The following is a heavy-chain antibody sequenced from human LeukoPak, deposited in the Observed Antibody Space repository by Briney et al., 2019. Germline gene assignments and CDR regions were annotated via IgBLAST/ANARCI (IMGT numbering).Heavy chain of an antibody. V-gene: IGHV1-2*02. CDR1: GYTFTGYY. CDR2: INPNSGGT. J-gene: IGHJ3*02. Sequence: GASVKVSCKASGYTFTGYYMHWVRQAPGQGLEWMGWINPNSGGTNYAQKFQGRVTMTRDTSISTAYMELSRLRSDDTAVYYCARDILPAMKSMIVVVMYAFDIWGQGTMVTVSS. CDR3: ARDILPAMKSMIVVVMYAFDI. D-gene: IGHD3-22*01.